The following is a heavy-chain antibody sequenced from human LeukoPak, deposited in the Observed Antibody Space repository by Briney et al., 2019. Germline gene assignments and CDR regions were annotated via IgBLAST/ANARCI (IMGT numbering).Heavy chain of an antibody. CDR2: INQDGSEK. D-gene: IGHD3-16*01. V-gene: IGHV3-7*05. CDR3: ARDATPPGIIFDY. J-gene: IGHJ4*02. Sequence: PGGSLRLSCAASGFTFRSYSMNWVRQAPGKGLEWVANINQDGSEKWYVDSVKGRFTISRDNAKNSVFLQMNSLRAEDTAVYYCARDATPPGIIFDYWGQGTLVTVSS. CDR1: GFTFRSYS.